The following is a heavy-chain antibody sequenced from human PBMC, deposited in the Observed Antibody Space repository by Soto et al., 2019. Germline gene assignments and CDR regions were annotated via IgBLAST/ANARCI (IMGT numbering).Heavy chain of an antibody. CDR1: GYTFTSYG. Sequence: QVQLVQSGAEVKKPGASVKVSCKASGYTFTSYGISWVRQAPGQGLEWMGWISAYNGNTNYAQKLQGRVTMTTDTSTRTAYIELRSLRSDDTAVYYCARYTFYYDSSGYYPILQNFDYWGQGTLVTVSS. V-gene: IGHV1-18*04. D-gene: IGHD3-22*01. CDR2: ISAYNGNT. J-gene: IGHJ4*02. CDR3: ARYTFYYDSSGYYPILQNFDY.